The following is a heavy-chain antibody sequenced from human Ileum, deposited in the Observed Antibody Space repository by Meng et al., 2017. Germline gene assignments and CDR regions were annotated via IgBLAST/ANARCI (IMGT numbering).Heavy chain of an antibody. CDR1: GGSTSSIFY. CDR2: IYLAGSP. D-gene: IGHD2-15*01. Sequence: QLDLQEPGPVLVGPLGTLSLTCTVSGGSTSSIFYWSWVRQSPGKGLEWIGQIYLAGSPNYNPSLESRVTISVDKSKNQFSLRLTSVTAADTAIFYCVRHGGKYFDSWGQGTLVTVSS. CDR3: VRHGGKYFDS. J-gene: IGHJ4*02. V-gene: IGHV4-4*03.